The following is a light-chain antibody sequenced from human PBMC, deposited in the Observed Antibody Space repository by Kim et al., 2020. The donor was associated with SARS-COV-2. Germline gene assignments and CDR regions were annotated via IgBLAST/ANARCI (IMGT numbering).Light chain of an antibody. CDR1: QNVLDSSKNKND. CDR2: WAS. J-gene: IGKJ4*01. Sequence: GTINCKSSQNVLDSSKNKNDLGWYQQKPGQAPKLLIYWASTRESGVPDRSSGSGSGTGFTLTVSSLQAEDGAVYYCHQSYSTPLTFGGGTKV. CDR3: HQSYSTPLT. V-gene: IGKV4-1*01.